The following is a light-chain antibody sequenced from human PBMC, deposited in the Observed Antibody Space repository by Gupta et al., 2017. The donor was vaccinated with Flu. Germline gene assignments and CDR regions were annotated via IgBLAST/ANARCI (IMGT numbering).Light chain of an antibody. J-gene: IGKJ3*01. CDR1: QDISNY. Sequence: PSSRSASTGDRVTITCRASQDISNYLAWYQQKPGKAPKLLIYAASTLQSEVPARCSGRGSGTEFTLTISCLQSEDFATYSCQQYDTYPLTFGPGTKVDIK. CDR2: AAS. V-gene: IGKV1-8*01. CDR3: QQYDTYPLT.